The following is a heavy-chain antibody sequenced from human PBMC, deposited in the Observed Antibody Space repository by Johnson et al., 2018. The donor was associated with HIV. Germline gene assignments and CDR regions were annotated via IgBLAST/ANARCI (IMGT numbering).Heavy chain of an antibody. CDR3: ARSYSSLDAFDI. D-gene: IGHD6-13*01. CDR1: GFTVSSNY. Sequence: VQLVESGGGLVQPGGSLRLSCAASGFTVSSNYMSWVRQAPGKGLEWVSVLYSGGSTYYEDSVKGRFTISRDNSKNTLYLQMNSLRAEDTAVYYCARSYSSLDAFDIWGQGTMVTVSS. J-gene: IGHJ3*02. CDR2: LYSGGST. V-gene: IGHV3-66*01.